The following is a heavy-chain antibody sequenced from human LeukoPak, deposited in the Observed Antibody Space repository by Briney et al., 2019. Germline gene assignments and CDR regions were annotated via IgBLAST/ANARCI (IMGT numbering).Heavy chain of an antibody. CDR1: GFTFSSYA. CDR2: IGGSGGST. Sequence: GGSLRLSCAASGFTFSSYAMSWVRQAPGKGLEWVSTIGGSGGSTYYADSVKGRFTISRDNSKNTLYLQMNSLRAEDTAVYYCAKVPLLLWFGESHFDYWGQGTLVTVSS. V-gene: IGHV3-23*01. J-gene: IGHJ4*02. D-gene: IGHD3-10*01. CDR3: AKVPLLLWFGESHFDY.